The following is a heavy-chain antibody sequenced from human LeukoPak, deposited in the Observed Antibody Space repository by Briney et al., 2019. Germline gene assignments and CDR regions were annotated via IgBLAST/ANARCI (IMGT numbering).Heavy chain of an antibody. V-gene: IGHV3-30*02. D-gene: IGHD3-10*01. CDR2: IRFDGSHK. Sequence: PGGSLRLSCAASGFTFNNYGMFWFRQAPGKGLDWVSFIRFDGSHKYYADSVKGRFTISRDNSKNTLYLQMNSLRSEDTAVYYCAKDHFRGDLYYYYMDVWGKGTTVTISS. CDR1: GFTFNNYG. CDR3: AKDHFRGDLYYYYMDV. J-gene: IGHJ6*03.